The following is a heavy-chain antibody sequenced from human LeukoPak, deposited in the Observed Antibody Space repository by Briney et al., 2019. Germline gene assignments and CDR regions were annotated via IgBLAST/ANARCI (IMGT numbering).Heavy chain of an antibody. CDR1: GFTFDDYT. CDR2: IRWDGGST. V-gene: IGHV3-43*01. J-gene: IGHJ6*03. CDR3: AKAARDYMDV. Sequence: GSLRLSCAASGFTFDDYTMHWVRQAPGKGLEWVSLIRWDGGSTYYADSVKGRFAVSRDNSKDSLYLQMNSLRTDDTALYYCAKAARDYMDVWGKGTTVIVSS.